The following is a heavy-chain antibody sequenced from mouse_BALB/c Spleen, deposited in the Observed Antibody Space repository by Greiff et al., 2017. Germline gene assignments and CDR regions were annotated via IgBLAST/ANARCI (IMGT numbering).Heavy chain of an antibody. J-gene: IGHJ4*01. CDR3: ARCDYDEDAVDY. V-gene: IGHV1-54*01. Sequence: QVQLQQSGAELVRPGTSVKVSCKASGYAFTNYLIEWVKQRPGQGLEWIGVIIPGSGGTNYNEKFKGKATLTADKSSNTAYMQLSSLTSDDSAVYFCARCDYDEDAVDYWGQGTSVTVAS. CDR2: IIPGSGGT. CDR1: GYAFTNYL. D-gene: IGHD2-4*01.